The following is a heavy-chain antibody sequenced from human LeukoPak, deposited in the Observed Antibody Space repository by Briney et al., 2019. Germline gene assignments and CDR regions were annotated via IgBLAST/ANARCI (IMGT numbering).Heavy chain of an antibody. V-gene: IGHV4-61*02. CDR1: GGSISSGSYY. J-gene: IGHJ5*02. Sequence: SQTLSLTCTVSGGSISSGSYYWSWIRQPAGKGLEWIGRIYTSGSTNYNPSLKSRVTISVDTSKNQFSLKLSSVTAADTAVYYCARKLRFLEWTHLRGTGWFDPWGQGTLVTVSS. D-gene: IGHD3-3*01. CDR3: ARKLRFLEWTHLRGTGWFDP. CDR2: IYTSGST.